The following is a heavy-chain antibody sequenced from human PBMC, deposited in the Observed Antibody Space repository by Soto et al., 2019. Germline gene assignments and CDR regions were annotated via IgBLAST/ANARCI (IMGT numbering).Heavy chain of an antibody. J-gene: IGHJ6*02. CDR3: ARVNGITIFPYYYGMDV. V-gene: IGHV3-48*02. Sequence: EVQLVESGGGLVQPGGSLRLSCAASGFTFSSYSMNWVRQAPGKGLEWVSYISSSSSTIYYADSVKGRFTISRDNAKNSLYLQMYSLRDEDTAVYYCARVNGITIFPYYYGMDVWGQGTTVTVSS. D-gene: IGHD3-3*01. CDR1: GFTFSSYS. CDR2: ISSSSSTI.